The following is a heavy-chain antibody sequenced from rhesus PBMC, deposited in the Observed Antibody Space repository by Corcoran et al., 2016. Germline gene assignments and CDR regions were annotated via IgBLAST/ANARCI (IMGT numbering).Heavy chain of an antibody. CDR2: VYAKNGRN. Sequence: QVQLQESGPGLVKPSETLSLTCTVSGGSISGYYNWNWIRPSPGKGLEWIGAVYAKNGRNNYNPSLKSRVTISKDTSKNQFSLRLTSVTAADTAVYYCARQGYTDHLGGLDSWGQGVVVTVSS. V-gene: IGHV4-143*01. J-gene: IGHJ6*01. CDR3: ARQGYTDHLGGLDS. CDR1: GGSISGYYN. D-gene: IGHD2-39*02.